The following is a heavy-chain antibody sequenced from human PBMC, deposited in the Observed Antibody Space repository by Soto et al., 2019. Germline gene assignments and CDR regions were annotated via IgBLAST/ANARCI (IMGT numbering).Heavy chain of an antibody. CDR3: AKESMPDPYGDTLFDY. Sequence: QLLESGGGLVQPGGSLRLSCEASGFSFSSYALSWVRQAPGKGLEWVSTFSAGGRAYYADSVKGRFTIAKDTSKNTLHLQASTRRAEDTAVYSCAKESMPDPYGDTLFDYWGQGTRVTVSS. CDR2: FSAGGRA. D-gene: IGHD4-17*01. V-gene: IGHV3-23*01. CDR1: GFSFSSYA. J-gene: IGHJ4*02.